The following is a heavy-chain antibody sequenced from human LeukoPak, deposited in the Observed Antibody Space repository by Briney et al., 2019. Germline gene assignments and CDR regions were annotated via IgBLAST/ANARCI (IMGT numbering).Heavy chain of an antibody. V-gene: IGHV4-61*02. Sequence: TPSETLSLTCTVSGGSISSGSYYWSWIRQPAGKGLEWIGRIYTSGSTNYNPSLKSRVTISVDTSKNQFSLKLSSVTAADTAVYYCARGVSYYDILTEYSSAEYFQHWGQGTLVTVSS. D-gene: IGHD3-9*01. CDR3: ARGVSYYDILTEYSSAEYFQH. J-gene: IGHJ1*01. CDR1: GGSISSGSYY. CDR2: IYTSGST.